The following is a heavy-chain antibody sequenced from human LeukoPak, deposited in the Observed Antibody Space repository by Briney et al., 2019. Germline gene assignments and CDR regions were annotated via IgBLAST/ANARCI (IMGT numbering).Heavy chain of an antibody. CDR3: ARLSLYVVAATPDDY. Sequence: SETLSLTCTVSGGSISSYYWSWTRQPPGKGLEWIGYIYYSGSTNYNPSLKSRVTISVDTSKNQFSLKLSSVTAADTAVYYCARLSLYVVAATPDDYWGQGTLVTVSS. CDR1: GGSISSYY. D-gene: IGHD2-15*01. J-gene: IGHJ4*02. CDR2: IYYSGST. V-gene: IGHV4-59*01.